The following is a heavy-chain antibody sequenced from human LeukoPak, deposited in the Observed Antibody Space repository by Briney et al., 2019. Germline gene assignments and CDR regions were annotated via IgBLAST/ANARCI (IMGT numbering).Heavy chain of an antibody. D-gene: IGHD6-13*01. CDR3: AKQMMERQQYYYMDV. CDR2: IQYDESAT. Sequence: GGSLSLSCVPSGLLFSICGMHWVRQAPGKGLEWLTYIQYDESATYYADSVKGRFTISRENSKNTLYLQMNSLRGEDTAVYYCAKQMMERQQYYYMDVWGKGTSVTVSS. V-gene: IGHV3-30*02. CDR1: GLLFSICG. J-gene: IGHJ6*03.